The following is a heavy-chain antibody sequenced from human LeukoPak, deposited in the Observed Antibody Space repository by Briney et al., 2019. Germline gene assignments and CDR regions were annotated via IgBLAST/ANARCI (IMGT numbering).Heavy chain of an antibody. Sequence: SETLSLTCTVSGGSISSYYWSWIRQPPGKGLEWIGYIYYSGSTNYNPSLKSRVTISVDTSKNQFSLKLSSVTAADTAVYYCARGAPYYYDSSGYSDWFDPWGQGTLVTVSS. V-gene: IGHV4-59*01. J-gene: IGHJ5*02. D-gene: IGHD3-22*01. CDR2: IYYSGST. CDR3: ARGAPYYYDSSGYSDWFDP. CDR1: GGSISSYY.